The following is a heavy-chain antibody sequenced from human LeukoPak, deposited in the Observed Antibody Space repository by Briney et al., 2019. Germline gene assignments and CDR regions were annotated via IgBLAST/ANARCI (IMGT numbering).Heavy chain of an antibody. CDR3: ARLSSGPRYSGYVLRGSDY. V-gene: IGHV4-34*01. CDR2: INHSGST. Sequence: SETLSLTCAVYGGSFSGYYWSWIRQPPGKGLEWIGEINHSGSTNYNPSLKSRVTISVDTSKNQFSLKLSSVTAADTAVYYCARLSSGPRYSGYVLRGSDYWGQGTLVTVSS. CDR1: GGSFSGYY. D-gene: IGHD5-12*01. J-gene: IGHJ4*02.